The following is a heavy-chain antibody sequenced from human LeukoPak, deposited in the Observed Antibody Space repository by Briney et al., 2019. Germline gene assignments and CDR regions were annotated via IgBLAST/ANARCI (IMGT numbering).Heavy chain of an antibody. D-gene: IGHD3-3*01. V-gene: IGHV3-30*03. Sequence: GGSLRLSCVASGITFSRHGMDWVRQAPGKGLEWVAVIADDGGVKQYADSVKGRFTVSRDNSKSTLYLQMDGLSVEDTAIYYCAREATWGEWYFDHWGQGTPVTVSS. J-gene: IGHJ4*02. CDR2: IADDGGVK. CDR1: GITFSRHG. CDR3: AREATWGEWYFDH.